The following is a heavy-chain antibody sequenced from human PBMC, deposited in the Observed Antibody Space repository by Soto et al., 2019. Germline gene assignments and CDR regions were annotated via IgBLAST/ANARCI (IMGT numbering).Heavy chain of an antibody. CDR2: IIPIFGTA. J-gene: IGHJ5*02. V-gene: IGHV1-69*01. CDR3: ARGGSRALGLFDP. Sequence: QVQLVQSGAEVKKPGSSVKVSCKASGGTFSSYAISWVRQAPGQGLEWMGGIIPIFGTANYAQKFQGRVTITADESTSTAYMELSCLRFEDAAVYYCARGGSRALGLFDPWGQGTLVTVSS. D-gene: IGHD3-16*01. CDR1: GGTFSSYA.